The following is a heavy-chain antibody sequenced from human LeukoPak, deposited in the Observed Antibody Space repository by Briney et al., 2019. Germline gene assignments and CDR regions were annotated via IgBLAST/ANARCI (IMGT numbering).Heavy chain of an antibody. CDR3: AKGSNWGSVDYFDY. CDR1: GFTFSSYA. CDR2: ISGSGGST. D-gene: IGHD7-27*01. Sequence: QTGGSLRLSCAASGFTFSSYAMSWVRQAPGKGLEWVSAISGSGGSTYYADSVKGRFTISRDNSKNTLYLQMNSLRAEGTAVYYCAKGSNWGSVDYFDYWGQGTLVTVSS. V-gene: IGHV3-23*01. J-gene: IGHJ4*02.